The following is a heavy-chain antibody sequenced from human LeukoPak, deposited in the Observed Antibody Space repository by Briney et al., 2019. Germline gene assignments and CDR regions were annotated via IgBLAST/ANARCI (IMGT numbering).Heavy chain of an antibody. D-gene: IGHD1-26*01. J-gene: IGHJ4*02. Sequence: SETLSLTCGVSGGSISSTNWWSWVRQPPGQGLEWIGEISLSGLTNYNPSLKSRVTMSLDKSKNHLALNLTSVTAADTAVYYCSRESGAFSPFGYWGKGTLVTVSS. CDR2: ISLSGLT. CDR1: GGSISSTNW. CDR3: SRESGAFSPFGY. V-gene: IGHV4-4*02.